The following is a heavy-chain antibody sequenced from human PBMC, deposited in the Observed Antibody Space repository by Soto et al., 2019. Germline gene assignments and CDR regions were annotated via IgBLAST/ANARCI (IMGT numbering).Heavy chain of an antibody. Sequence: QVQLVQSGAEVKKPGPSVKVSCKASGGTFSSYAISWVRQAPGQGLEWMGGIIPIFGTANYAQKFQGRVTITADESTSTAYMELSSLRSEDTAVYYCARRAAAGNWDWYFDLWGRGTLVTVSS. J-gene: IGHJ2*01. D-gene: IGHD6-13*01. CDR2: IIPIFGTA. CDR3: ARRAAAGNWDWYFDL. V-gene: IGHV1-69*01. CDR1: GGTFSSYA.